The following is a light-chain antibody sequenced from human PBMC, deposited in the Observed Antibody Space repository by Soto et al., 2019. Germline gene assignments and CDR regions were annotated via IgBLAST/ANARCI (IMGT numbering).Light chain of an antibody. CDR3: QQSYNTPFT. CDR1: QSISTY. Sequence: DIQMTLSPSSLSASVGDRVIITCRASQSISTYLNWYQQKPGKAPKLLIYAASSLQSGVPSRFSGSGSGTDFTLPISSMQPEDFATYYCQQSYNTPFTFGRGNKVDIK. J-gene: IGKJ3*01. V-gene: IGKV1-39*01. CDR2: AAS.